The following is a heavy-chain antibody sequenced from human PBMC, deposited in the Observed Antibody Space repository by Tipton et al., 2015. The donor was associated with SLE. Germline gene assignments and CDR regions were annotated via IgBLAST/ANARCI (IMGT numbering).Heavy chain of an antibody. V-gene: IGHV7-4-1*02. J-gene: IGHJ4*02. CDR1: GYPFTTYA. CDR2: INTHTGNP. Sequence: QSGAEVKKPGASVKVSCKASGYPFTTYAVIWVRQAPGQGLEWMGWINTHTGNPTYAQGFTGRFVLPLDTSLSTTYLQISSLKPEDTAFYYCASETLPAALGHWGQGTLVTVSS. D-gene: IGHD2-2*01. CDR3: ASETLPAALGH.